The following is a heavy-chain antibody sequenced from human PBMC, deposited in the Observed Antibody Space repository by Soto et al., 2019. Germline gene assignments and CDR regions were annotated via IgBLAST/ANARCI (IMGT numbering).Heavy chain of an antibody. D-gene: IGHD3-10*02. CDR3: ARAMLGIVPLYGIDV. Sequence: QVQLVESGGGVVQPGRSLRLSCEASGYTFSNYAAHWVRQTPGKGLEWLAVVSFDGTNKYYADSVRGRFSISRDNSKNTLYLHMTSLRSEDTGVYDCARAMLGIVPLYGIDVWGQGTTVAVSS. V-gene: IGHV3-30-3*01. CDR1: GYTFSNYA. CDR2: VSFDGTNK. J-gene: IGHJ6*02.